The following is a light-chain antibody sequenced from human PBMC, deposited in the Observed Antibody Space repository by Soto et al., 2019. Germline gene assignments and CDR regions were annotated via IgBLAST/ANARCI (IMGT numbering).Light chain of an antibody. CDR2: AAS. J-gene: IGKJ2*01. CDR3: QQYDSYYT. CDR1: QGISSY. Sequence: AIRMTQSPSSFSASTGDRVTITCRASQGISSYLAWYQQKPGKAPKLLIYAASTLQSGVPSRFSGSGSGTDFTLTISCLQSDDFATYYCQQYDSYYTFGQGTKVDI. V-gene: IGKV1-8*01.